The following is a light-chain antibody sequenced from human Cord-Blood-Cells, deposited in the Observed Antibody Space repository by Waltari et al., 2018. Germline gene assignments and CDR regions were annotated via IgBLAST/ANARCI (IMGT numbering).Light chain of an antibody. Sequence: SSELTHDPAVSVALGQTVTLTCQGDGLGSYCASWYQQKPGQDPVLVIYGKNNRPSGIPDRFSGSSSGNTASLTITGAQAEDEADYYCNSRDSSGNHVVFGGGTKLTVL. CDR3: NSRDSSGNHVV. V-gene: IGLV3-19*01. CDR2: GKN. CDR1: GLGSYC. J-gene: IGLJ2*01.